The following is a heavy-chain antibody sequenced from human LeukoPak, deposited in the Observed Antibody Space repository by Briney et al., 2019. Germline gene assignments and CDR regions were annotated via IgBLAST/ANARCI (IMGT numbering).Heavy chain of an antibody. V-gene: IGHV3-7*01. Sequence: GGSLRLSCAASGFTFSSYWMSWVRQAPGKGLEWVANIKHDGSEKYYVDSVKGRFTISRDNAKSSLYLQMNSLRAEDTALYYCARDSSRGHTLDIDYWGQGALVTVSS. D-gene: IGHD2-2*02. CDR2: IKHDGSEK. CDR1: GFTFSSYW. CDR3: ARDSSRGHTLDIDY. J-gene: IGHJ4*02.